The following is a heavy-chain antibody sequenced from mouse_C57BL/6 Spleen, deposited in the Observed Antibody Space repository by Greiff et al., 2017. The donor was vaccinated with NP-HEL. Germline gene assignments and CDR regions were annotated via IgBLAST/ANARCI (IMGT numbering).Heavy chain of an antibody. CDR2: ISSGSSTN. CDR1: GFTFSDYG. V-gene: IGHV5-17*01. D-gene: IGHD2-5*01. Sequence: EVQLVESGGGLVKPGGSLKLSCAASGFTFSDYGMHWVRQAPEKGLEWVAYISSGSSTNYYADTVKGRFTISRDNAKNTLFLQMTSLRSEDTAMYYCARHYSNPFAYWGQGTLVTVSA. J-gene: IGHJ3*01. CDR3: ARHYSNPFAY.